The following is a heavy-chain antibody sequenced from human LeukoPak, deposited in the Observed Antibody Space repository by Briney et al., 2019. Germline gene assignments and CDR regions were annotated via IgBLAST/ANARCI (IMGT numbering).Heavy chain of an antibody. Sequence: SETLSLTCNVSGDSISPYYWSWIRQPPGKGLEWVGYVFRTGHTNYNPSLRSRVTIPLDTSKNQFSLKLSSVTAADTAVYYCARHIFGHLFDTWGQGTLVTVSS. D-gene: IGHD3-3*02. V-gene: IGHV4-59*01. CDR1: GDSISPYY. CDR3: ARHIFGHLFDT. J-gene: IGHJ4*02. CDR2: VFRTGHT.